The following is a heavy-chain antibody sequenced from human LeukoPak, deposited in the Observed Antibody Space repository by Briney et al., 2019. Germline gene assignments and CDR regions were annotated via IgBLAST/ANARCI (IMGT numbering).Heavy chain of an antibody. CDR1: GYTFTGYY. CDR2: INPNSGGT. V-gene: IGHV1-2*02. J-gene: IGHJ5*02. CDR3: AREGKFYDILTGYSTAANWFDP. Sequence: LAASVTVSCKASGYTFTGYYMHWVRQAPGQGLEWMGWINPNSGGTNYAQTFQGRVTMTTDTSTSTAYMELRSLSSDDTAMYYCAREGKFYDILTGYSTAANWFDPWGQGTLVTVSS. D-gene: IGHD3-9*01.